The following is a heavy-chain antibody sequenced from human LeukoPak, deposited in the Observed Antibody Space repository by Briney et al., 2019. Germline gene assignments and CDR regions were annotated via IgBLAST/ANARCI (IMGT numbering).Heavy chain of an antibody. CDR2: INPDRGGT. CDR1: GYTFTGYY. V-gene: IGHV1-2*06. D-gene: IGHD3-16*02. Sequence: ASVKVSCTDTGYTFTGYYMHWVGQAPGQELEWMGRINPDRGGTNYAQKFQGRVTMTSDKSISTAYIELTSLRSDDPSVYYSARGPYDYVWGNYRYTGYAFDIWGHGTVVTVSS. CDR3: ARGPYDYVWGNYRYTGYAFDI. J-gene: IGHJ3*02.